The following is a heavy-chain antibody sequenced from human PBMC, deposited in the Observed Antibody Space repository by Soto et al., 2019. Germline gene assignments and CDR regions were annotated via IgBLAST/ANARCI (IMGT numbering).Heavy chain of an antibody. J-gene: IGHJ4*02. CDR3: ARGPHYYDSSGGGFNY. CDR2: IIPIFGTA. V-gene: IGHV1-69*12. CDR1: GGTFSSYA. Sequence: QVQLVQSGAEVKKPGSSVKVSCKASGGTFSSYAISWVRQAPGQGLEWVGGIIPIFGTANYAQKFQGRVTITADESTSTAYMELSSLRSEDTAVYYCARGPHYYDSSGGGFNYWGQGTLVTVSS. D-gene: IGHD3-22*01.